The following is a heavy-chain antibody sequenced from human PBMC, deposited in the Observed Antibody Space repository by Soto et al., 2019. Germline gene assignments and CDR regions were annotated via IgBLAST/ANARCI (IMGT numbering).Heavy chain of an antibody. Sequence: GGSLRLSCAASDFTVSNNYMSWVRQAPGKGLEWVSLIYSGGRTSYADSVKGRFTISRDNSKNTLYLQMNSLRDADTAIYYCTSAINTKENYWGRGTLVT. D-gene: IGHD3-22*01. V-gene: IGHV3-53*01. CDR2: IYSGGRT. CDR3: TSAINTKENY. CDR1: DFTVSNNY. J-gene: IGHJ4*02.